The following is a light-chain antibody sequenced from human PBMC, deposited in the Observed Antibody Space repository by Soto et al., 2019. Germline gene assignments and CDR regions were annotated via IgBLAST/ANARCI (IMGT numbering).Light chain of an antibody. CDR1: SSGVGGYNY. CDR3: SSYAGSNNFRYV. Sequence: QSVLTQPPSASGSPGQSVTISCTGTSSGVGGYNYVSWYQQHPGKAPKLMIYEVSKRPSGVPDRFSGSKSGNTASLTVSGLQAEDEADYYCSSYAGSNNFRYVFGTGTKVTVL. J-gene: IGLJ1*01. V-gene: IGLV2-8*01. CDR2: EVS.